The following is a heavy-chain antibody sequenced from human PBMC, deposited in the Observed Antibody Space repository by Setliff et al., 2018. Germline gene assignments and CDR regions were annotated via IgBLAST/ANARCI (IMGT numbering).Heavy chain of an antibody. CDR3: ARLRPERGSGTPDY. CDR2: IYHSGRA. J-gene: IGHJ4*02. D-gene: IGHD3-10*01. CDR1: GHSISSRYY. V-gene: IGHV4-38-2*02. Sequence: SETLSLTCTVSGHSISSRYYWGWIRQPPGKGLAWIGSIYHSGRAYYNPSLKSRVTISVDMSKNQFSLKLSSVTAADTAVYYCARLRPERGSGTPDYWGQGTLVTVSS.